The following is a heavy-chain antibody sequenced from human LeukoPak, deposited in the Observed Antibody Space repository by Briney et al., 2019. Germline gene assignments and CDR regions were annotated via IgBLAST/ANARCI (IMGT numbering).Heavy chain of an antibody. CDR1: GFTFSSYA. CDR2: ISTSGGST. V-gene: IGHV3-23*01. Sequence: GGSLRLSCAASGFTFSSYAMSWVRQAPGRGLEWVSSISTSGGSTYYADSVKGRFTISRDTSKNTLYLQMNSLRAEDTAVYYCARVRTGFEDYWGQGTLVTVSS. CDR3: ARVRTGFEDY. D-gene: IGHD3-3*01. J-gene: IGHJ4*02.